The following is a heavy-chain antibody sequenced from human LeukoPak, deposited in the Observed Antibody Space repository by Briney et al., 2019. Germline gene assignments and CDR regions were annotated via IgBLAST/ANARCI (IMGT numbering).Heavy chain of an antibody. J-gene: IGHJ4*02. D-gene: IGHD3-16*02. Sequence: TSETLSLTCTVSGGSISTFYWTWIRQPPGKGLEWIGFISYSGSTNYSPSLEGRVTMSVDTSKNQFSLKLRAVTAADTAVYFCARQELSYGSGSHFDYWGQGILVTVSS. CDR1: GGSISTFY. V-gene: IGHV4-59*08. CDR2: ISYSGST. CDR3: ARQELSYGSGSHFDY.